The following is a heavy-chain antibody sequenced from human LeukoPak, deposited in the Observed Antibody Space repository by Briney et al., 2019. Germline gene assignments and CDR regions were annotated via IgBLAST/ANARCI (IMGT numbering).Heavy chain of an antibody. J-gene: IGHJ4*02. D-gene: IGHD3-16*02. CDR3: AKDAIGQYRPYYFDH. Sequence: GGSLRLSCAASGFTFSIYWMSWVRQAPGKGLEWVANINQDGSQKYYVDSVKGRFTISRDDAKNSFFLQMSSLRAEDTAVYYCAKDAIGQYRPYYFDHWGQGTLVPVSS. V-gene: IGHV3-7*03. CDR1: GFTFSIYW. CDR2: INQDGSQK.